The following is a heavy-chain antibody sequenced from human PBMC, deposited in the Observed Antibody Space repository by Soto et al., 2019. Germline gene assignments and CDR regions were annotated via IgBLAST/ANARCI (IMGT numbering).Heavy chain of an antibody. D-gene: IGHD2-15*01. J-gene: IGHJ6*02. Sequence: GGSLRLSCAASGFTFSSYGMHWVRQAPGKGLEWVAVIWYDGSNKYYADSVKGRFTISRDNSKNTLYLQMNSLRAEDTAVYYCARGGVGSVSEGGIYGMDVWGQGTTVTVSS. CDR2: IWYDGSNK. CDR1: GFTFSSYG. V-gene: IGHV3-33*01. CDR3: ARGGVGSVSEGGIYGMDV.